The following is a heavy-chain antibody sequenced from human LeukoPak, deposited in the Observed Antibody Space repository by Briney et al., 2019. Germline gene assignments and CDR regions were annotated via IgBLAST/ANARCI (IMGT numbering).Heavy chain of an antibody. D-gene: IGHD2-2*01. V-gene: IGHV1-69*13. CDR2: IIPIFGTA. CDR1: GGTFSSYA. CDR3: ARTYCSSTSCYWFDP. J-gene: IGHJ5*02. Sequence: ASVKVSCKASGGTFSSYAISWVRQAPGQGLEWMGGIIPIFGTANYAQKFQGRVTITADESTSTAYMELSSLRSKDTAVYYCARTYCSSTSCYWFDPWGQGTLVTVSS.